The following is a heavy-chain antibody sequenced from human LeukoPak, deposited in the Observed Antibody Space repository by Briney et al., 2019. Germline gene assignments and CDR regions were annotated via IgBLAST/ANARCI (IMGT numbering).Heavy chain of an antibody. Sequence: KASETLSLTCDVSGVSIKSNSWWSWVRQTPGKGLEWIGEIFHSGNTDYNPSLKSRVTISVDTSRNQFSLKLSSVTAADTAVYYCARGVSDYGDYLVWFDPWGQGTLVTVSS. J-gene: IGHJ5*02. V-gene: IGHV4-4*02. CDR1: GVSIKSNSW. D-gene: IGHD4-17*01. CDR3: ARGVSDYGDYLVWFDP. CDR2: IFHSGNT.